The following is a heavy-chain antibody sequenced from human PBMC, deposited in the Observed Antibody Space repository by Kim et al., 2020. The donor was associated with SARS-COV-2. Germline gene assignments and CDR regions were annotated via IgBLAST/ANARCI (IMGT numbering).Heavy chain of an antibody. CDR2: INHSGST. CDR3: ARVPHKNYYYYDMDV. CDR1: GGSFSGYY. Sequence: SETLSLTCAVYGGSFSGYYWSWIRQPPGKGLEWIGEINHSGSTNYNPSLKSRVTISVDTSKNQFSLKLSSVTAADTAVYYCARVPHKNYYYYDMDVWGKGTTVTVSS. J-gene: IGHJ6*03. V-gene: IGHV4-34*01. D-gene: IGHD2-2*01.